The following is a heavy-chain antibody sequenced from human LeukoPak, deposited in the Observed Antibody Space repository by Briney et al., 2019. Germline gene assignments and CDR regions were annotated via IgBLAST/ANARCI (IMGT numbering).Heavy chain of an antibody. CDR1: GGTFSSYA. CDR2: IIPIFGTA. Sequence: SVKVSCKASGGTFSSYAISWVRQAPGQGLEWMGGIIPIFGTANYAQKFQGRVTITTDESTSTAYMELSSLRSKDTAVYYCARERVGVGFLEWLAFDYWGQGTLVTVSS. V-gene: IGHV1-69*05. D-gene: IGHD3-3*01. J-gene: IGHJ4*02. CDR3: ARERVGVGFLEWLAFDY.